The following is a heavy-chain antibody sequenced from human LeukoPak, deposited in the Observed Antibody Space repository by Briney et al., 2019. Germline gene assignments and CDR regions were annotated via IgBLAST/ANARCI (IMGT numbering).Heavy chain of an antibody. J-gene: IGHJ4*02. V-gene: IGHV3-48*03. CDR1: GFTFSSYE. CDR2: ISSSGRTM. D-gene: IGHD2-8*01. Sequence: PGGSLRLSCTASGFTFSSYEMNWVRKAPGKGLEWVSHISSSGRTMYYADSVKGRFTISRDNAKNSLYLQMNSLRGEDTAVYYCARLGSLCRNGVCYGGWGQGILVTVST. CDR3: ARLGSLCRNGVCYGG.